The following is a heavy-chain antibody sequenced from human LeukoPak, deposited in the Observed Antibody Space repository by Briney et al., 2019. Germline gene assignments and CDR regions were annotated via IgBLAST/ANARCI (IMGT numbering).Heavy chain of an antibody. J-gene: IGHJ3*02. CDR2: ISSFSGTI. Sequence: GGSLRLSCVASGLTFSSYRMNGVGQAPGKGREWFSYISSFSGTINYADSVKGPFTISRDNAKNSLYLQMNSLRAEDTAVYYCARAYSSSHAFDIWGQGTMVTVSS. V-gene: IGHV3-48*04. CDR1: GLTFSSYR. CDR3: ARAYSSSHAFDI. D-gene: IGHD3-22*01.